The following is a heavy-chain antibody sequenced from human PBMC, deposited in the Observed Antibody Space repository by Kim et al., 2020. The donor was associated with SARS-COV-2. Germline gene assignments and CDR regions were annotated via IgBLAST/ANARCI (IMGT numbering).Heavy chain of an antibody. D-gene: IGHD2-15*01. CDR1: GGTFSSYA. CDR3: ARGGFDCSGGSCYPTDMDV. CDR2: IIPIFGTA. J-gene: IGHJ6*02. V-gene: IGHV1-69*13. Sequence: SVKVSCKASGGTFSSYAISWVRQAPGQGLEWMGGIIPIFGTANYAQKFQGRVTITADESTSTAYMELSSLRSEDTAVYYCARGGFDCSGGSCYPTDMDVWGQGTTVTVSS.